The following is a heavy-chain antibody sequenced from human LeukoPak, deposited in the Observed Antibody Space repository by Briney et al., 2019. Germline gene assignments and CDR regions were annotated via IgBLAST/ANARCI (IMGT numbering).Heavy chain of an antibody. Sequence: GGSLSLPCTASGFPFRRYAMTWVRQAPGKGLQWVSAISGNGTTFYADFVKGRFIVSRDNSKNTLYLQIDSLTTEDTATYFCSKEGAPPMIPFDFWGQGSLVVVS. CDR2: ISGNGTT. V-gene: IGHV3-23*01. D-gene: IGHD3-16*01. CDR1: GFPFRRYA. CDR3: SKEGAPPMIPFDF. J-gene: IGHJ5*01.